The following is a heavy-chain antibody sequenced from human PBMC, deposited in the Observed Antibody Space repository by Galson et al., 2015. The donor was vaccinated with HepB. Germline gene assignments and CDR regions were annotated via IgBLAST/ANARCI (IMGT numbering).Heavy chain of an antibody. CDR1: GGSFSGYY. V-gene: IGHV4-34*01. D-gene: IGHD3-16*02. CDR2: INHIGGT. CDR3: ARWWVGYDVWGSSRSPNSGMDV. J-gene: IGHJ6*02. Sequence: SETLSLTCAVSGGSFSGYYWTWIRQPPGKGLEWIGEINHIGGTNYNPSLKSRVTISLDSSKSPFSLTLNSVTAADTAVYYCARWWVGYDVWGSSRSPNSGMDVWGQGTTVTVS.